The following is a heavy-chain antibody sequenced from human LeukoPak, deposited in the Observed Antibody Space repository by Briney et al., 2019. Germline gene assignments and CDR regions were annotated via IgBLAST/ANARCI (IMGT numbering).Heavy chain of an antibody. Sequence: GGSLRLSCAASGFTFSSYAMHWVRQAPGKGLEWVAVISYDGSNKYYADSVKGRFTISRDNSKNTLYLLMNSLRAEDTAVYYCARDGAVTFDYWGQGTLVTVSS. CDR3: ARDGAVTFDY. CDR1: GFTFSSYA. D-gene: IGHD4-17*01. V-gene: IGHV3-30*04. CDR2: ISYDGSNK. J-gene: IGHJ4*02.